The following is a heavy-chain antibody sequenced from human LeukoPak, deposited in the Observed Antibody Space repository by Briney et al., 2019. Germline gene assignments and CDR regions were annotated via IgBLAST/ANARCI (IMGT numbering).Heavy chain of an antibody. Sequence: GGSLRLSCAASGFTFSSHCMHWVRQAPGKGLEWVAVIWYDGSNKYYADSVKGRFTISRDNSKNTLYLQMNSLRAEDTAVYYCARDHYDILTGDPVPFDYWGQGTLVTVSS. CDR2: IWYDGSNK. V-gene: IGHV3-33*01. CDR1: GFTFSSHC. J-gene: IGHJ4*02. CDR3: ARDHYDILTGDPVPFDY. D-gene: IGHD3-9*01.